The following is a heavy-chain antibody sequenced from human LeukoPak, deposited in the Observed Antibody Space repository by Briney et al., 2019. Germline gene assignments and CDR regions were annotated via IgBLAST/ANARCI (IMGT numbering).Heavy chain of an antibody. J-gene: IGHJ5*02. CDR2: IYYSGST. V-gene: IGHV4-39*07. CDR1: GGSISSSSYY. Sequence: SETLSLTCTVSGGSISSSSYYWGWIRQPPGKGLEWIGSIYYSGSTYYNPSLESRVTISVDTSKNQFSLKLSSVTAADTAVYYCARGRRPSWIQLWLGWFDPWGQGTLVTVSS. D-gene: IGHD5-18*01. CDR3: ARGRRPSWIQLWLGWFDP.